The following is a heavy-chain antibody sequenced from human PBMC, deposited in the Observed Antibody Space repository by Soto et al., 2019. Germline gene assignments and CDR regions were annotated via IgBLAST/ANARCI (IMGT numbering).Heavy chain of an antibody. CDR1: GGTFSSYA. D-gene: IGHD2-2*01. Sequence: QVQLVQSGDEVKKPGSSVKVSCKAPGGTFSSYAISWVRQAPGQGLAWMGGIIPIFGTAKYAQKFQDRVTITADESTRTGYMELSSLRSENTAVYYCARSQGSSSSLDTYYYFYDGVDVWGQGPTVTVSS. J-gene: IGHJ6*02. V-gene: IGHV1-69*01. CDR3: ARSQGSSSSLDTYYYFYDGVDV. CDR2: IIPIFGTA.